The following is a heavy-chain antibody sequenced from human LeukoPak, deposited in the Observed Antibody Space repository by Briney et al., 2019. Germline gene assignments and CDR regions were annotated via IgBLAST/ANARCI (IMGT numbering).Heavy chain of an antibody. D-gene: IGHD6-13*01. CDR1: GYTLTELS. CDR3: ATDLRHSSSWYGPYYFDY. V-gene: IGHV1-24*01. CDR2: FDPEDGET. Sequence: ASVKVSCKVSGYTLTELSMHWVRQAPGKGLEWMGGFDPEDGETIYAQKFQGRVTMTEDTSTDTAYMGLSSLRSEDTAVYYCATDLRHSSSWYGPYYFDYWGQGTLVTVSS. J-gene: IGHJ4*02.